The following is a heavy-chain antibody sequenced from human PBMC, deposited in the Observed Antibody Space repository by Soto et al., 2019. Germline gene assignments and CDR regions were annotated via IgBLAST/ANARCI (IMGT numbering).Heavy chain of an antibody. J-gene: IGHJ5*02. CDR1: GGSISSYY. Sequence: PSETLSLTCTVSGGSISSYYWSWIRQPPGKGLEWIGYIYYSGSTNYNPSLKSRVTISVDTSKNQFSLKLSSVTAADTAVYYCARYRNGDYVFPGFDPWGQGTLVTVSS. CDR3: ARYRNGDYVFPGFDP. D-gene: IGHD4-17*01. CDR2: IYYSGST. V-gene: IGHV4-59*08.